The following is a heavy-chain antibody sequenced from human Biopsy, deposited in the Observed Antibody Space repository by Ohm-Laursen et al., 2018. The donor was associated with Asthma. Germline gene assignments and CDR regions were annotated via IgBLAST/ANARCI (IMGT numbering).Heavy chain of an antibody. J-gene: IGHJ4*02. CDR2: VYWTGST. Sequence: GTLSLTCSVYGCSISSFYWSWIRQSPEKGLEWMGYVYWTGSTNYNSSLKSRITMSVDTSKNRMFLELTSVTAADTAIYYCVRAVRNEQWLAPFDYWGQGKPVTVSS. D-gene: IGHD6-19*01. CDR1: GCSISSFY. V-gene: IGHV4-59*01. CDR3: VRAVRNEQWLAPFDY.